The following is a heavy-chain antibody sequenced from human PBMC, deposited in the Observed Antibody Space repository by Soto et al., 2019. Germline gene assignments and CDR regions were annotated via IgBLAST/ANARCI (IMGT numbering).Heavy chain of an antibody. J-gene: IGHJ6*02. D-gene: IGHD3-10*01. CDR1: GYTFTSYG. CDR3: GRASITMVRGTYGMDV. V-gene: IGHV1-18*04. CDR2: ISAYNGNT. Sequence: ASVKVSCKASGYTFTSYGISWVRQAPGQGLEWMGWISAYNGNTNYAQKLQGRVTMTTDTSTSTAYMELRSLRSDDTAVYYCGRASITMVRGTYGMDVWGQGTTVTVPS.